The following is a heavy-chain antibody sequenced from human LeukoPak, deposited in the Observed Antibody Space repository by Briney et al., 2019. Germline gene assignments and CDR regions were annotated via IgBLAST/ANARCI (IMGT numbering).Heavy chain of an antibody. J-gene: IGHJ6*04. Sequence: QPGGSLRLSCAVSGLTFSSFAMSWVRQAPGKGLEWVSAITGSAGATWYADAVKGRFTISRDNSKNTMYLQMNSLGAEGTALYYCAKMKGATEYYYYAMDVWGKGTMVSVSS. V-gene: IGHV3-23*01. CDR3: AKMKGATEYYYYAMDV. CDR1: GLTFSSFA. D-gene: IGHD5-24*01. CDR2: ITGSAGAT.